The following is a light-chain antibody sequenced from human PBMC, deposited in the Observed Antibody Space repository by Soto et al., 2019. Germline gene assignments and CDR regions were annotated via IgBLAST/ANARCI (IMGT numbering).Light chain of an antibody. Sequence: DIQMTQSPSTLSASVGDRVTITCRASQSISSWLAWYQQKPGKAPELLIYDASNLESGVPSRFSGSGSGTEFTLTISSLQPDDFATYYCQQYNVYPWTFGQGTKVDIK. V-gene: IGKV1-5*01. CDR2: DAS. CDR3: QQYNVYPWT. CDR1: QSISSW. J-gene: IGKJ1*01.